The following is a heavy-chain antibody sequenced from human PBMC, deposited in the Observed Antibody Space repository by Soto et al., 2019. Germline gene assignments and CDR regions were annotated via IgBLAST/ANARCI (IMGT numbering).Heavy chain of an antibody. D-gene: IGHD5-12*01. V-gene: IGHV4-39*01. CDR3: ARRPSDGYNYGFDY. CDR1: GGSISSYY. CDR2: IYYSGST. J-gene: IGHJ4*02. Sequence: PSETLSLTCTVSGGSISSYYWGWIRQPPGKGLEWIGSIYYSGSTYYNPSLKSRVTISVDTSKNQFSLKLSSVTAADTAVYYCARRPSDGYNYGFDYWGQGTLVTVSS.